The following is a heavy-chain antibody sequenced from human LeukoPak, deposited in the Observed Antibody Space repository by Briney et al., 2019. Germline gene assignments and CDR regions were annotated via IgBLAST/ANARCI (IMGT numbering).Heavy chain of an antibody. CDR1: GGSFSGYY. V-gene: IGHV4-34*01. D-gene: IGHD3-10*01. CDR3: ARGRTRPYYYGSGSYAGYGMDV. Sequence: PSETLSLTCAVYGGSFSGYYWSWIRQPPGKGLEWIGEINHSGSTNYNPSLKSRVTISVDTSKNQFSLKLSSVTAADTAVYYCARGRTRPYYYGSGSYAGYGMDVWGQGTTVTVSS. J-gene: IGHJ6*02. CDR2: INHSGST.